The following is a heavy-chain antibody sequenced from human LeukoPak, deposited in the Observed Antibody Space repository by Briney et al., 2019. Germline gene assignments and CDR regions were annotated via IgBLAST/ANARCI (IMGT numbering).Heavy chain of an antibody. CDR1: GFTFSSYA. Sequence: GGSLRLSCAASGFTFSSYAMSWVRLAPGKGLEWVSAIVGSGGSTFYADSVKGRFTISRDNSKNTLYLQMNSLRVEDTAVYYCARGGSMVRGVLRGQGTLVTVSS. CDR3: ARGGSMVRGVL. CDR2: IVGSGGST. J-gene: IGHJ4*02. D-gene: IGHD3-10*01. V-gene: IGHV3-23*01.